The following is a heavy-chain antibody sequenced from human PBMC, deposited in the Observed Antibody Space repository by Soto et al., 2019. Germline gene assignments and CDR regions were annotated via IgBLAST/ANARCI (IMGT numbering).Heavy chain of an antibody. J-gene: IGHJ4*02. CDR3: AKVRKYIAAAGYFDY. CDR1: GFTLSSYA. Sequence: SGGSLRLSCAASGFTLSSYAMSWVRQAPGKGLEWVSAISGSGGSTYYADSVKGRSTISRDNSKNTLYLQMNSLRAEDTAVYYCAKVRKYIAAAGYFDYWGQGTLVTVYS. CDR2: ISGSGGST. V-gene: IGHV3-23*01. D-gene: IGHD6-13*01.